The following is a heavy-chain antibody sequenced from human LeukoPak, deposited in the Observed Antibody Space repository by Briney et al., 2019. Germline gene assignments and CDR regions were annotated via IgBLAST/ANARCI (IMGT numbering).Heavy chain of an antibody. J-gene: IGHJ3*02. CDR1: GGSISSSTYY. CDR2: IYYSGST. D-gene: IGHD3-22*01. Sequence: SETLSLTCTVSGGSISSSTYYWGWIRQPPGKGLEWIGSIYYSGSTYYNPSLKSRVTISVDTSKNQFSLKLSSVTAADTAVYYCARDITTERVCAFDIWGQGTMVTVSS. V-gene: IGHV4-39*07. CDR3: ARDITTERVCAFDI.